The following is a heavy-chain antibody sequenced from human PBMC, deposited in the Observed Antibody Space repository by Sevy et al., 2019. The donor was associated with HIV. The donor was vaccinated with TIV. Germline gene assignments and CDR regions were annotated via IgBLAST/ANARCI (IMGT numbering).Heavy chain of an antibody. Sequence: SVKVSCKASGGTFSSYAISWVRQAPGQGLEWMGGIIPIFGTANYAQKFQGRVTITADESTSTAYMELSSLRSEDTAVYYCARDDSSGQYYFDYWGQGTLVTVSS. D-gene: IGHD3-22*01. CDR3: ARDDSSGQYYFDY. V-gene: IGHV1-69*13. CDR2: IIPIFGTA. CDR1: GGTFSSYA. J-gene: IGHJ4*02.